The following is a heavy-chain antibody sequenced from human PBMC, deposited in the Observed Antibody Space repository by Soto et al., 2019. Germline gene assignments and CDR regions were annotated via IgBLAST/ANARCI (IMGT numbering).Heavy chain of an antibody. D-gene: IGHD6-13*01. CDR2: ISGSGGST. Sequence: GGSLRLSCAASGFTFSSYAMSWVRQAPGKGLEWVSAISGSGGSTYYADSVKGRFTISRDNSKNTLYLQMNSLRAEDTAVYYCAKAQHPGTVVGYGMDVWGQGTTVTVSS. J-gene: IGHJ6*02. V-gene: IGHV3-23*01. CDR1: GFTFSSYA. CDR3: AKAQHPGTVVGYGMDV.